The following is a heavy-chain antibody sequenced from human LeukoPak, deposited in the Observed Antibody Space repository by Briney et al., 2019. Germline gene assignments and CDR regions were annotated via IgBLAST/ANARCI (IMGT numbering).Heavy chain of an antibody. Sequence: GGSLRLSCAASGFTFSSYWMHWVRQAPGKGLVWVSRINSDGSSTSYADSVKGRFTISRDNAKNTLYLQMNSLRAEDTAVYYCARGGYYYDSSGFPYYYGMDVWGQGTTVTVSS. J-gene: IGHJ6*02. D-gene: IGHD3-22*01. CDR2: INSDGSST. V-gene: IGHV3-74*01. CDR3: ARGGYYYDSSGFPYYYGMDV. CDR1: GFTFSSYW.